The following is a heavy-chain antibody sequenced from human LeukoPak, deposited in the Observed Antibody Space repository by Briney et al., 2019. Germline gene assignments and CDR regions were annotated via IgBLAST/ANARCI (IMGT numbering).Heavy chain of an antibody. D-gene: IGHD4-23*01. CDR3: ARATTVDWFDP. CDR2: IIPILGIA. J-gene: IGHJ5*02. Sequence: SVKVSCKASGGTFSSYTISWVRQAPGQGLERMGRIIPILGIANYAQKFQGRVTITADKSTSTAYMELSSLRSEDTAVYYCARATTVDWFDPWGQGTLVTVSS. CDR1: GGTFSSYT. V-gene: IGHV1-69*02.